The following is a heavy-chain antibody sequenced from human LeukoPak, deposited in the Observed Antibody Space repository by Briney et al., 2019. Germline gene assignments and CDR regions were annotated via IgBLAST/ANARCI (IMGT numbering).Heavy chain of an antibody. J-gene: IGHJ5*02. D-gene: IGHD5-12*01. Sequence: GASVKVSCKTSGYPFTGYGLSWIRQAPRQGLEWMAWKSGYNGDTRYAQKFQGRVTLTIDTPTTTAYMELRSLTSDDTAIYYCARRPGYDRRLSSLDLWGQGTLVTVSS. V-gene: IGHV1-18*01. CDR3: ARRPGYDRRLSSLDL. CDR2: KSGYNGDT. CDR1: GYPFTGYG.